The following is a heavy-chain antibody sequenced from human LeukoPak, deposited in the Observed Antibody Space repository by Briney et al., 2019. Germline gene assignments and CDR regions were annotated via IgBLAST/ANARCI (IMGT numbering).Heavy chain of an antibody. V-gene: IGHV3-23*01. D-gene: IGHD3-10*01. CDR1: GLTFSGFA. Sequence: PGGSLRLSCSASGLTFSGFAMGWVRQAPGKGLEWVSSISGSGGNTYYADSVEGRFTISRDNSKNTLLLQMISLRAEDTALYYCARDQVTMVQGVIGYYYYYYMDVWGKGTTVTVSS. J-gene: IGHJ6*03. CDR2: ISGSGGNT. CDR3: ARDQVTMVQGVIGYYYYYYMDV.